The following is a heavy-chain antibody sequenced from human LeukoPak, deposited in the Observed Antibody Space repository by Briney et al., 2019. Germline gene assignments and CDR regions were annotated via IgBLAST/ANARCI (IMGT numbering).Heavy chain of an antibody. V-gene: IGHV3-74*01. J-gene: IGHJ4*02. CDR3: ARDEGTQLWLWFNY. CDR2: INSDGGST. CDR1: GFTFSSYW. Sequence: PGGSLRLSCTASGFTFSSYWMHWVRQAPGKGLVWVSRINSDGGSTSYADSVKGRFTISRDNAKNSLYLQMNSLRAEDTAVYYCARDEGTQLWLWFNYWGQGTLVTVSS. D-gene: IGHD5-18*01.